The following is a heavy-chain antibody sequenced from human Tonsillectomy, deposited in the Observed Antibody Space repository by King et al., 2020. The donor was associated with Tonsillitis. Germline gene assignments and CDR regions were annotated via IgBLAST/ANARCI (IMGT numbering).Heavy chain of an antibody. CDR2: ISASGGST. CDR1: GFTFSNYV. D-gene: IGHD6-19*01. Sequence: VQLVESGGGLVQPGRSLRLSCAASGFTFSNYVMTWVRQTPGKGLEWVLSISASGGSTDYADSVKGRFIISRDNSKSMLYLRMNSLRAEDTAVYYCAKLIGGWSRVPAGDDSGFDSWGQGTPVTVSS. J-gene: IGHJ4*02. CDR3: AKLIGGWSRVPAGDDSGFDS. V-gene: IGHV3-23*04.